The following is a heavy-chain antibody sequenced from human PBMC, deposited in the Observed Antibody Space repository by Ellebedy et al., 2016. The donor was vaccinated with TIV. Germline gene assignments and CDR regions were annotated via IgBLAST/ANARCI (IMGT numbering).Heavy chain of an antibody. CDR2: IYHSGST. J-gene: IGHJ4*02. CDR3: ARDRTGTSFDY. CDR1: GYSISSGYY. D-gene: IGHD1-7*01. V-gene: IGHV4-38-2*02. Sequence: SETLSLTCTVSGYSISSGYYWGWIRQPPGKGLEWIGGIYHSGSTYYNPSPKSRVTISVDTSKNQFSLKLRSVTAADTAVYYCARDRTGTSFDYWGQGTLVTVSS.